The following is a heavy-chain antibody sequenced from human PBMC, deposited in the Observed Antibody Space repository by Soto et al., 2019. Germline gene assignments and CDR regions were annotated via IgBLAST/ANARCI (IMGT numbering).Heavy chain of an antibody. CDR2: IGSSGYST. CDR1: GFTFSSYG. V-gene: IGHV3-23*01. D-gene: IGHD5-18*01. J-gene: IGHJ4*02. CDR3: AKVMDNYGSDC. Sequence: EMQVLESGGGLVQPGESLRLSCAASGFTFSSYGMSWVRQAPGKGLEWVSSIGSSGYSTYYADSVKGRFTISRDNSKNTLYLQMNSLRAEDTAVYYCAKVMDNYGSDCWGRGTLVTVSS.